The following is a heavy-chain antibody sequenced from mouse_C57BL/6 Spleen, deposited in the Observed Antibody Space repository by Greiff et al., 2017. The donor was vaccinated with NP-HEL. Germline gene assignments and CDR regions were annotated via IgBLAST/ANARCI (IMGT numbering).Heavy chain of an antibody. D-gene: IGHD1-1*01. V-gene: IGHV1-50*01. CDR3: ARRGYYYGIYFDY. CDR2: IDPSDSYT. Sequence: QVQLQQPGAELVKPGASVKLSCKASGYTFTSYWMQWVKQRPGQGLEWIGEIDPSDSYTNYNQKLKGKATLTVDTSSSTAYMQLSSLTSEDSAVYYCARRGYYYGIYFDYWGQGTTLTVSS. J-gene: IGHJ2*01. CDR1: GYTFTSYW.